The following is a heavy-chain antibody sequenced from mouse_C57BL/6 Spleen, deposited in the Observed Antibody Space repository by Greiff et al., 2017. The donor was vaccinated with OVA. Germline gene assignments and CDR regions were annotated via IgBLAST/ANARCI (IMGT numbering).Heavy chain of an antibody. J-gene: IGHJ2*01. V-gene: IGHV1-64*01. CDR1: GYTFTSYW. D-gene: IGHD1-1*01. Sequence: QVQLQQPGAELVKPGASVKLSCKASGYTFTSYWMHWVKQRPGQGLEWVGMIHPNSGSTNYNEKFKSKATLTVDKSSSTAYMQRSSLTSEDSAVYYGARSRYGSSLDYWGQGTTLTVSS. CDR3: ARSRYGSSLDY. CDR2: IHPNSGST.